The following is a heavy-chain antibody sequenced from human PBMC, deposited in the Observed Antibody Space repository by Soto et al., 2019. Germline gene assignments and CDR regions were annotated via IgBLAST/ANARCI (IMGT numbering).Heavy chain of an antibody. D-gene: IGHD2-2*01. V-gene: IGHV3-23*01. CDR3: AKRCSSTSCPSDY. Sequence: EVQLLESGGGLVQPGGSLRLSCAASGFTFSSYAMSWVRRAPGKGLEWVSAISGSGGSTYYADSVKGRFTISRDNSKNTLYLQMNSLRAEDTAVYYCAKRCSSTSCPSDYWGQGTLVTVSS. J-gene: IGHJ4*02. CDR1: GFTFSSYA. CDR2: ISGSGGST.